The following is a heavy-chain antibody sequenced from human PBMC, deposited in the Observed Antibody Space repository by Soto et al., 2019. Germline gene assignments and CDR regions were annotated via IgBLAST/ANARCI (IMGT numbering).Heavy chain of an antibody. CDR2: IYSKEGKI. D-gene: IGHD5-12*01. J-gene: IGHJ4*02. Sequence: QVQLVQSGAEVQKPGASVKVSCKASGYIFNNYVISWVRQAPGQGLEWMGWIYSKEGKINFAQKFQGRVTLTTDTSTSTAYIELRSLRFDDSAVYFCARDIAYDIDYWGQGTLVTVSS. CDR1: GYIFNNYV. CDR3: ARDIAYDIDY. V-gene: IGHV1-18*01.